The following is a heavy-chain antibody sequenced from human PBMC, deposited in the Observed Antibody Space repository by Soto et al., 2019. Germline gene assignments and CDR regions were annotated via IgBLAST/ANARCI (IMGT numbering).Heavy chain of an antibody. J-gene: IGHJ5*01. D-gene: IGHD2-8*02. CDR3: AKALVVSQVPYNGLDS. CDR2: VWFDGSLK. Sequence: QVQLVESGGGVVQPGRSLRLSCVTSGFTFSAYNMHWVRQAPGKGLEWVGVVWFDGSLKYYGDSVKGRFSVSRDSSKNTVYLEMDSLRPEDTAVYYCAKALVVSQVPYNGLDSWGQGTLVNGSS. CDR1: GFTFSAYN. V-gene: IGHV3-33*06.